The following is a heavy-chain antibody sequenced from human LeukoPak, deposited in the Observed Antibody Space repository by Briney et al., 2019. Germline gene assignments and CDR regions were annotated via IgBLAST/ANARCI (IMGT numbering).Heavy chain of an antibody. CDR1: GFTFDDYA. Sequence: GGSLTLSCAASGFTFDDYAINWVRQAPGKGLEWVSGISWNSGSKGYADSVKGRFSISRDNAKNSLYLQMNSLRAEDTALYYCAKDIGLMAGEIVFAYWNQRTLVTVSS. CDR2: ISWNSGSK. J-gene: IGHJ4*02. CDR3: AKDIGLMAGEIVFAY. D-gene: IGHD5-24*01. V-gene: IGHV3-9*01.